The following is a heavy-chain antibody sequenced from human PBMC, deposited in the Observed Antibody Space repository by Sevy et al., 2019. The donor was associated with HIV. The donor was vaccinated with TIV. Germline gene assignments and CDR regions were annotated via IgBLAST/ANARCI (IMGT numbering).Heavy chain of an antibody. CDR3: ARQDPTYYYGMDV. D-gene: IGHD1-1*01. CDR1: GYSFTSYW. V-gene: IGHV5-51*01. Sequence: GESLKISCKGSGYSFTSYWIGWVRQMPGKGLEWMGNIYPGASDTRYSPSFQGPVTISADQSINTASLQWSSLKASDTAMYYCARQDPTYYYGMDVWGQGTTVTVSS. J-gene: IGHJ6*02. CDR2: IYPGASDT.